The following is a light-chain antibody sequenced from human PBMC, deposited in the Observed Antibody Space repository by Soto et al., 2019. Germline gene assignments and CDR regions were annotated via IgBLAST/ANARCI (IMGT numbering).Light chain of an antibody. V-gene: IGLV1-40*01. CDR3: QSYDSSLSGLV. CDR2: GNS. CDR1: GSKIGAGYD. Sequence: QSVLTQPPSVSGPQGRRFPFSSPGAGSKIGAGYDLHWYQQLPGTAPNLLIYGNSNRPSGVPDRFSGSKSGTSASLAITGLQAEDEADYYCQSYDSSLSGLVFGTGTKLTVL. J-gene: IGLJ1*01.